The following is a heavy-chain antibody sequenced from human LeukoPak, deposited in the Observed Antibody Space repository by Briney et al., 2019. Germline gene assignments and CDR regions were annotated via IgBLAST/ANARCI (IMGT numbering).Heavy chain of an antibody. J-gene: IGHJ4*02. Sequence: PGGSLRLSCAASGFTFAGYWISWVRQAPGKGLEWVANTKQDASEEYYVDSVKGRFTISRDNAKNSLYLQMNSLRAEDTAVYYCVRDRGRASVDYWGQGTLVTVSS. CDR1: GFTFAGYW. CDR2: TKQDASEE. D-gene: IGHD1-26*01. V-gene: IGHV3-7*01. CDR3: VRDRGRASVDY.